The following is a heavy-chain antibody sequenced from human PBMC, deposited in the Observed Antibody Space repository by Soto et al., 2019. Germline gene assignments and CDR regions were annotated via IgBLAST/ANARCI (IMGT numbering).Heavy chain of an antibody. D-gene: IGHD4-4*01. CDR2: ISSSSSYI. J-gene: IGHJ6*03. V-gene: IGHV3-21*01. CDR1: GFTFSSYS. Sequence: EVQLVESGGGLVKPGGSLRLSCAASGFTFSSYSMNWVRQAPGKGLEWVSSISSSSSYIYYADSVKGRFTISRDNAKNSLYLQMNSLRAEDTAVYYCARQDSDYSNYAEQKYYYYYYMDVWGKGTTVTVSS. CDR3: ARQDSDYSNYAEQKYYYYYYMDV.